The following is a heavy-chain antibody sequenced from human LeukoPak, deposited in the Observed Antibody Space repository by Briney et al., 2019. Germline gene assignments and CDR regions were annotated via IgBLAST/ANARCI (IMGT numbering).Heavy chain of an antibody. V-gene: IGHV4-34*01. CDR2: INHSGST. D-gene: IGHD3-10*01. CDR1: GVSVSGYY. J-gene: IGHJ6*03. Sequence: SETLCLTCAVYGVSVSGYYWSWVHQAPGKGLEWVGEINHSGSTNYDASVKGRFTISVDTSKNQFYLKLSSVTAADTAVYYCARKGPSVRYYYYYMDVWGKGTTVTVSS. CDR3: ARKGPSVRYYYYYMDV.